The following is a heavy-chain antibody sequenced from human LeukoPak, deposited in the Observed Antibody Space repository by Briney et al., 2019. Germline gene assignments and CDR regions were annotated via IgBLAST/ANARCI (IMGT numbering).Heavy chain of an antibody. J-gene: IGHJ3*02. D-gene: IGHD3-10*01. V-gene: IGHV4-38-2*02. CDR1: GYSISGGYY. Sequence: PSETLSLTCTVSGYSISGGYYWGWIRQPPGKGLEWIGTIYHSGNTYYNPSLKSRVTISIDTSKNQFSLKLSSVTAADTAVYYCARWRVDAVTYYYGSGSQRLLDIWGQGTMVTVSS. CDR3: ARWRVDAVTYYYGSGSQRLLDI. CDR2: IYHSGNT.